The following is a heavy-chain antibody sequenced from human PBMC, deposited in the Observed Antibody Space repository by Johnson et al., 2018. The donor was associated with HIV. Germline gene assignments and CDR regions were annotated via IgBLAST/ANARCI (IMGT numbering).Heavy chain of an antibody. CDR3: ARVAALYDAFDI. D-gene: IGHD2-15*01. J-gene: IGHJ3*02. CDR1: GFTFSSYA. V-gene: IGHV3-30-3*01. CDR2: ISSDGSNK. Sequence: QVQLVESGGGVVQPGRSLRLSCAASGFTFSSYAMHWVRQAPGKGLEWVAVISSDGSNKYYADSVKGRFTISRDNAKNSLYLQMNSLRAEDTAVYYCARVAALYDAFDIRGQGTMVTVS.